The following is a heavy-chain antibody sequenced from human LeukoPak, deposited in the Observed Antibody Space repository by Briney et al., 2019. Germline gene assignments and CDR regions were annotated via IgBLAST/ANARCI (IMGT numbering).Heavy chain of an antibody. D-gene: IGHD3-3*01. CDR1: GYTFTSYG. CDR2: ISAYNGNT. Sequence: ASVKVSCKASGYTFTSYGISWVRQAPGQGLEWMGWISAYNGNTNYAQKLQGRVTMTTDTSTSTAYMELRSLRSDDTAVYYCARRVLRFLEWTPSDYWGQGTLVTVSS. V-gene: IGHV1-18*01. CDR3: ARRVLRFLEWTPSDY. J-gene: IGHJ4*02.